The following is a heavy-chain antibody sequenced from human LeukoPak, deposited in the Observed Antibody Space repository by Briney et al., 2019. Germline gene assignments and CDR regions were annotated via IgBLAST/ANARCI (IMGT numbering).Heavy chain of an antibody. CDR2: IIPILGIA. J-gene: IGHJ6*03. D-gene: IGHD4-11*01. CDR3: ARDWSSAYSNYVTGYYYYYMDV. V-gene: IGHV1-69*04. Sequence: SVKVSCKASGGTFSSYTISWVRQAPGQGLEWMGRIIPILGIANYAQKFQGRVTITADKSTSKAYMELSSLRSEDTAVYYCARDWSSAYSNYVTGYYYYYMDVWGKGTTVTVSS. CDR1: GGTFSSYT.